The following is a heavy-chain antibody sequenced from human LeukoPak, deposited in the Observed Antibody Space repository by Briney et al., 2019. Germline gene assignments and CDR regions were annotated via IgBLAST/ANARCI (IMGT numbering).Heavy chain of an antibody. J-gene: IGHJ4*02. D-gene: IGHD3-22*01. CDR2: IYHSGST. CDR3: ARAPRDSSSSNYMKRFDY. CDR1: GYSISSDNY. V-gene: IGHV4-38-2*01. Sequence: SETLSLTCAVSGYSISSDNYWVWIRQPPGQGLEWTGGIYHSGSTYYNPSLKSRVTMSVDTSKNQFSLKLSSVTAADTAVYYCARAPRDSSSSNYMKRFDYWGQGTLVTVSS.